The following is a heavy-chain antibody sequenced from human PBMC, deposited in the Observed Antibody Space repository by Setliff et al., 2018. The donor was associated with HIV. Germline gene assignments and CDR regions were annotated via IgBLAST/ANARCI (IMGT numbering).Heavy chain of an antibody. CDR3: AKVFAFGIDGFDI. D-gene: IGHD3-10*01. CDR1: GFTFSNYA. V-gene: IGHV3-23*01. CDR2: VGAVGSHT. Sequence: GGSLRLSCAASGFTFSNYAMGWVRQGPGKGLEWVSTVGAVGSHTHYAESVRGRFTISKDNSKSTLSLQMNSLREEDTAVYFCAKVFAFGIDGFDIWGQGTMVTVSS. J-gene: IGHJ3*02.